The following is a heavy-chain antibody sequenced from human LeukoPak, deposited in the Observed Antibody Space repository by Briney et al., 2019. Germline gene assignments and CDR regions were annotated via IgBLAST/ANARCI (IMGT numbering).Heavy chain of an antibody. CDR2: IKQDGSEK. J-gene: IGHJ6*04. CDR3: ARTDTIFIFPDV. D-gene: IGHD3-3*01. CDR1: GFTFTSYW. Sequence: GRSLRLSCAASGFTFTSYWISWVSQAPGKGREWVATIKQDGSEKYYLDSVKSRLTISRDNAKNSLYLQMNSLRAEDTAVYYCARTDTIFIFPDVWGKGTTVTVSS. V-gene: IGHV3-7*01.